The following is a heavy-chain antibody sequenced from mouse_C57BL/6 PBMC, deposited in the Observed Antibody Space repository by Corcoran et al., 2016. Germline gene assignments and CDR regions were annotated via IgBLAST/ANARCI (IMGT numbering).Heavy chain of an antibody. Sequence: QIQLVQSGPELKKPGETVKISCKASGYTFTTYGMSWVKQAPGKGLKWMGWINTYSGVPTYADDFKGRFAFSLETSASTAYLQINNLKNEDTATYFCARLLGRERFAYWGQGTLVTVSA. V-gene: IGHV9-3*01. CDR3: ARLLGRERFAY. D-gene: IGHD4-1*01. CDR2: INTYSGVP. CDR1: GYTFTTYG. J-gene: IGHJ3*01.